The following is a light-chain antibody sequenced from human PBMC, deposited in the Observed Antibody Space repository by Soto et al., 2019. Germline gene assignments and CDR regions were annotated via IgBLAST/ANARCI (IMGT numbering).Light chain of an antibody. J-gene: IGKJ2*01. Sequence: DIQVTQSPSFLSASVGDRGTITCRASQGISSYLAWYQQKPGKAPKLLIYAASTLQSGVPSRFSGSGSGTEFTLTISSLQPEDFATYYCQQFNSYPRTFGQGTKLEIK. V-gene: IGKV1-9*01. CDR2: AAS. CDR1: QGISSY. CDR3: QQFNSYPRT.